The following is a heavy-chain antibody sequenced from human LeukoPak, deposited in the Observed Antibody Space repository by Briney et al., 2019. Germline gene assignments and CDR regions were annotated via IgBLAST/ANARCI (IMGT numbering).Heavy chain of an antibody. V-gene: IGHV4-39*07. Sequence: PSETLSLTCTVSGGSISSSSYYWGWIRQPPGKGLERIGSIYYSGSTYYSPSLKSRVTISVDTSKNQFSLKLSSVTAADTAVYYCARRYCSGGSCYSERGAFDIWGQGTMVTVSS. J-gene: IGHJ3*02. CDR3: ARRYCSGGSCYSERGAFDI. CDR2: IYYSGST. CDR1: GGSISSSSYY. D-gene: IGHD2-15*01.